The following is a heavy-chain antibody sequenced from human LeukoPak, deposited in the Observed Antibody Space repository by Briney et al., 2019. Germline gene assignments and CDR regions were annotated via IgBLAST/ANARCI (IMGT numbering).Heavy chain of an antibody. CDR3: AKAGDIVVVPAPLDY. CDR1: GFTFSSYA. Sequence: GGSLRLSCAASGFTFSSYATSWVRQAPGKGLEWVSAISGSGGSTYYADSVKGRFTISRDNSKNTLYLQMNSLRAEDTAVYYCAKAGDIVVVPAPLDYWGQGTLVTVSS. CDR2: ISGSGGST. J-gene: IGHJ4*02. V-gene: IGHV3-23*01. D-gene: IGHD2-2*01.